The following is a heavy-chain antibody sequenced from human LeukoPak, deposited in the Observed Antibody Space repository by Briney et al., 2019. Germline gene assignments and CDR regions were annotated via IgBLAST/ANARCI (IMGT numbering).Heavy chain of an antibody. CDR2: ISSSSSYT. CDR1: GFTFSDYY. D-gene: IGHD2-2*01. J-gene: IGHJ3*02. V-gene: IGHV3-11*06. CDR3: ARGPVVPAANHAFAAFDI. Sequence: TGGSLRLSCAASGFTFSDYYMSWIRQAPGKGLEWVSYISSSSSYTNYADSVKGRFTISRDNAKNSLYLQMNSLRAEDTAVYYCARGPVVPAANHAFAAFDIWGQGTMVTVSS.